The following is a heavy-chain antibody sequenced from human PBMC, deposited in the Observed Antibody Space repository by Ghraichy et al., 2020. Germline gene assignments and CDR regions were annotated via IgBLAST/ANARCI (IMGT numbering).Heavy chain of an antibody. J-gene: IGHJ4*02. V-gene: IGHV3-72*01. Sequence: LSLTCAASGFTFSDHFMDWVRQAPGKGLEWVGRSRTKPYSFTTEYAASVKGRFTISRDDSENSLYLQMNSLKIEETAVYYCVRDYHCSGGTCYDYWGQGTLVTVSS. CDR1: GFTFSDHF. CDR2: SRTKPYSFTT. D-gene: IGHD2-15*01. CDR3: VRDYHCSGGTCYDY.